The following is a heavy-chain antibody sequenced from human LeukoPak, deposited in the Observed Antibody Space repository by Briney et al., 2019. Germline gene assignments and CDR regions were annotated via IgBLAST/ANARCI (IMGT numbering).Heavy chain of an antibody. CDR1: GFTLGDYA. CDR2: IRSKASGGTP. CDR3: TRWVSTFYD. Sequence: GRSLRLSCTASGFTLGDYAMSWVRQAPGLGLKWLDCIRSKASGGTPEYAASVKGRFTISRDDSQTIASLQLTSLNTEDTAVYYCTRWVSTFYDWGQGTLVTVSS. J-gene: IGHJ4*02. V-gene: IGHV3-49*04. D-gene: IGHD5/OR15-5a*01.